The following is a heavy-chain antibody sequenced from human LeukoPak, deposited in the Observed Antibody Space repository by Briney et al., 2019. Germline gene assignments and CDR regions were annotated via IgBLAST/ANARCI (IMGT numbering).Heavy chain of an antibody. V-gene: IGHV4-38-2*01. J-gene: IGHJ4*02. Sequence: SETLSPTCAVSGYSISSAYYWGWIRQPPGKGLEWIGSIYHSGSTDYNPSLKSRVTISVDTSKNQFSLKLSSVTAADTAVYYCARVTVTTAAFGYWGQGTLVTVSS. D-gene: IGHD4-17*01. CDR2: IYHSGST. CDR1: GYSISSAYY. CDR3: ARVTVTTAAFGY.